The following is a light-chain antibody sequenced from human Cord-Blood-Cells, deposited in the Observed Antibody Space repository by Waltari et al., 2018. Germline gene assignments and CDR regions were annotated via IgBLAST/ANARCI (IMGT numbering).Light chain of an antibody. V-gene: IGKV3-15*01. CDR3: QQYNNWPPLT. J-gene: IGKJ4*01. CDR2: GAS. CDR1: QSVSSN. Sequence: EIVMTQSPATLSVSPGERATLSCRASQSVSSNLAWYQQKPGQAPRLLICGASTRATGIPARVSGSGSGTEFTLTISSLQSEDFAVYYCQQYNNWPPLTFGGGTKVEIK.